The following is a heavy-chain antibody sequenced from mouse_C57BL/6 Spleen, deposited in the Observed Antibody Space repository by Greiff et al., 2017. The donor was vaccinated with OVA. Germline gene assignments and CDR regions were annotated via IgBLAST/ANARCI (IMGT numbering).Heavy chain of an antibody. CDR2: IYPGNSDT. D-gene: IGHD1-1*01. CDR3: TRHLYYASNYWYFEV. J-gene: IGHJ1*03. V-gene: IGHV1-5*01. Sequence: VQLQQSGPVLARPGASVKMSCKTSGYTFTSYWMHWVKQRPGQGLEWIGAIYPGNSDTSYNQKFKGKATLTAVTSASTASMELRNLTNEDSAVYYCTRHLYYASNYWYFEVWGTGTTVTVSS. CDR1: GYTFTSYW.